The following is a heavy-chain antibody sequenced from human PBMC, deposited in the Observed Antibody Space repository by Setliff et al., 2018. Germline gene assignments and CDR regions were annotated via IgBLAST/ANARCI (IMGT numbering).Heavy chain of an antibody. J-gene: IGHJ5*02. V-gene: IGHV4-4*07. CDR3: ARERTIFGILVISGWFDP. CDR1: GAPISDYY. CDR2: VSASGST. D-gene: IGHD3-3*01. Sequence: SETLSLTCTVSGAPISDYYWTRIRQPAGKELEWIGRVSASGSTTYNPSLKSRVTMSVDTSRNQISLNLTSVTAADTAMYYCARERTIFGILVISGWFDPWGQGTVVTVSS.